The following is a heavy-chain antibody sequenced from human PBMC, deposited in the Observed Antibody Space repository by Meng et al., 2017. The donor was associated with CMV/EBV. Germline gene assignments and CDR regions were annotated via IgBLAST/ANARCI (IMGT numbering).Heavy chain of an antibody. CDR3: ARGGERDSSGYRYGMDV. J-gene: IGHJ6*02. CDR2: INPNSGGT. V-gene: IGHV1-2*02. Sequence: ASVKVSCKASGYTFTGYYMHWVRQAPGQGLEWMGWINPNSGGTNYAQKFQGRVTMTRGTSISTAYMELSRLRSDDTAVYYCARGGERDSSGYRYGMDVWGQGTTVTVSS. D-gene: IGHD3-22*01. CDR1: GYTFTGYY.